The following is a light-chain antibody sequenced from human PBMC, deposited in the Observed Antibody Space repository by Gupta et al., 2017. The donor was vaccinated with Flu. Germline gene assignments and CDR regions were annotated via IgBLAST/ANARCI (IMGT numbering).Light chain of an antibody. J-gene: IGKJ4*01. CDR3: QQSYSTRLT. CDR2: AAS. V-gene: IGKV1-39*01. Sequence: VDRVTSTCRASQSISSYLNWYQQKPGKAPKLLIYAASSLQSGVPSRFSGSGSGTDFTLTISSLQPEDFATYYCQQSYSTRLTFGGGTKVEIK. CDR1: QSISSY.